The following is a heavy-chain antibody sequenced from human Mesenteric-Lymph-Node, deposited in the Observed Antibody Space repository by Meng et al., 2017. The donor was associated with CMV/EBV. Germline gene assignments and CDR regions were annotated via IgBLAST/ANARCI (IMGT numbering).Heavy chain of an antibody. CDR2: MSYDGSNK. V-gene: IGHV3-30-3*01. CDR1: NFDFNSYG. Sequence: GGSLRLSCGASNFDFNSYGVHWVRQAPGKGLEEVALMSYDGSNKFYANSVKGRFTISRDTSKNTLYLQMDSLRAEDTAAYYCARVSSMIFYGMDVWGQGTTVTVSS. D-gene: IGHD3-16*01. J-gene: IGHJ6*02. CDR3: ARVSSMIFYGMDV.